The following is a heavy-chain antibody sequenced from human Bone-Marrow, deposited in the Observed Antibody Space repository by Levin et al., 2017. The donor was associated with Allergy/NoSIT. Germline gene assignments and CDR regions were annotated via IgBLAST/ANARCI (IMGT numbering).Heavy chain of an antibody. J-gene: IGHJ2*01. CDR2: ITHDGKE. CDR3: AKVTTSL. V-gene: IGHV3-30*02. D-gene: IGHD1-1*01. CDR1: GFSFGDFG. Sequence: PGESLKISCEGSGFSFGDFGLHWVRQAPGKGLEWVGSITHDGKERYGDAVEGRFTISRDNSRRMLYLELNNLRPDDTARYFCAKVTTSLWGRGTLVVVS.